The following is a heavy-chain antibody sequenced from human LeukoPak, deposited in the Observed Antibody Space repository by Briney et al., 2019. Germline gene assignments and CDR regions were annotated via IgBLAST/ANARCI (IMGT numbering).Heavy chain of an antibody. CDR1: GGSFSGYY. CDR3: ARGANLVNCSSTSCYFFDY. Sequence: SETLSLTCAVYGGSFSGYYWSWIRQPPGKGLEWIGEINHSGSTNYNPSLKSRVTISVDTSKNQFSLKLSSVTAADTAVYYCARGANLVNCSSTSCYFFDYRGQGTLVTVSS. V-gene: IGHV4-34*01. D-gene: IGHD2-2*01. J-gene: IGHJ4*02. CDR2: INHSGST.